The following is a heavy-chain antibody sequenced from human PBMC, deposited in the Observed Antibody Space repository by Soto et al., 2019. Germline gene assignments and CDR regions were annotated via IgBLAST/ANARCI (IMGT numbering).Heavy chain of an antibody. CDR1: GASIRSTNYY. CDR3: ARHPAYSTGWYYFDY. CDR2: IYLSGTT. D-gene: IGHD6-19*01. J-gene: IGHJ4*02. V-gene: IGHV4-39*01. Sequence: SETLSLTCTVSGASIRSTNYYWGWIRQPPGKGLEWIGNIYLSGTTHYDPSLKSRVTISVDTSKNQFSLQLTSVTAADTAVYYCARHPAYSTGWYYFDYWGQGALVTVSS.